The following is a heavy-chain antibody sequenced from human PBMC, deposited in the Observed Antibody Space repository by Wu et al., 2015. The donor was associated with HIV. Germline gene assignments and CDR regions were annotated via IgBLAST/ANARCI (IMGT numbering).Heavy chain of an antibody. V-gene: IGHV1-46*01. CDR3: ARELYGAVSGLSMDV. CDR1: GYTFTNYG. CDR2: TNPSGGNT. Sequence: QVQLVQSGAEVRKPGASVKVSCKASGYTFTNYGITWVRQVPGQGLEWVGMTNPSGGNTRFAQRLWGRVTMTRDRSTSTVNINLSNLKYEDTAVYYCARELYGAVSGLSMDVWGRGTTVIVSA. D-gene: IGHD3-16*01. J-gene: IGHJ6*04.